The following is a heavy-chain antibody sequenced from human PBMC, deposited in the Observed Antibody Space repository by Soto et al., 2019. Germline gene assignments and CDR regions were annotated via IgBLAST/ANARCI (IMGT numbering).Heavy chain of an antibody. D-gene: IGHD1-26*01. CDR3: GRDVYGRFADY. Sequence: PGGSLRLSCAASGFTFSTYWMSWVRQAPGKGLEWVGNIKQDGSEKYYVDSVKGRFTISRDNAKNSLYLQMDSLRAEDTAVYYGGRDVYGRFADYGGQGTLVPVS. J-gene: IGHJ4*02. CDR1: GFTFSTYW. CDR2: IKQDGSEK. V-gene: IGHV3-7*01.